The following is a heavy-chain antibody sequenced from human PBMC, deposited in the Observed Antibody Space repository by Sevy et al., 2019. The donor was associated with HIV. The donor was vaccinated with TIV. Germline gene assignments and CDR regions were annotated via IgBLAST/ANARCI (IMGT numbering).Heavy chain of an antibody. CDR3: ARDRDLSGSYLEYYYYAMDV. Sequence: ASVKVSCKASGYTFTTYYIHWVRQAPGQGLESMGLIDPSGSTRYAQKFQGRVSMTGDTSTTTLYMELSSLTSEDTAVYYCARDRDLSGSYLEYYYYAMDVWGQRTTVTVSS. D-gene: IGHD1-26*01. CDR2: IDPSGST. CDR1: GYTFTTYY. J-gene: IGHJ6*02. V-gene: IGHV1-46*01.